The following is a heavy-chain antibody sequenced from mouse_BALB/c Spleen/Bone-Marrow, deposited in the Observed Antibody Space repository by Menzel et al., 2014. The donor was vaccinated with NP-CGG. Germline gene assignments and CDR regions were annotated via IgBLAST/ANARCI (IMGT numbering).Heavy chain of an antibody. J-gene: IGHJ1*01. CDR3: ARLITAGWYFDV. CDR1: GYSFTGYY. CDR2: VNPNNGGT. D-gene: IGHD2-4*01. V-gene: IGHV1-26*01. Sequence: VQLQQSGPDLAKPGASVKISCKASGYSFTGYYIHWVKQSHGKSLEWIGRVNPNNGGTSYNQKFKGKAILTVDKSSNTAYMELRSLTSEDSAVYYCARLITAGWYFDVWGAGTTVTVSS.